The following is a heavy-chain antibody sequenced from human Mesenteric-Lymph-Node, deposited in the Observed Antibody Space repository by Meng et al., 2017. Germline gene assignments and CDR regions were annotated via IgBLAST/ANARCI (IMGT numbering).Heavy chain of an antibody. Sequence: GGSLRLSCAASGFTFSSYAMSWVRQAPGKGLELVSVISGNGGSTYYADSVKGRFTISRDNSKNTLYLQMNSLRAEDTAVYYCAKDRYSSSWYGPGGVDYWGQGTLVTVSS. D-gene: IGHD6-13*01. CDR1: GFTFSSYA. V-gene: IGHV3-23*01. CDR3: AKDRYSSSWYGPGGVDY. J-gene: IGHJ4*02. CDR2: ISGNGGST.